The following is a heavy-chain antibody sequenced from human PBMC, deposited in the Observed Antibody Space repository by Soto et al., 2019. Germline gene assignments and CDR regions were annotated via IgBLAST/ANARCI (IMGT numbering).Heavy chain of an antibody. CDR2: IRSKAYGGTT. Sequence: GGSLRLSCTASGFTFGDYAMSWFRQAPGKGLEWVGFIRSKAYGGTTEYAASVKGRFTISRDDSKGIAYLQMNSLKTEDTAVYYCTRGPSRLTFDYWGQGTLVTVSS. V-gene: IGHV3-49*03. D-gene: IGHD2-2*01. CDR1: GFTFGDYA. CDR3: TRGPSRLTFDY. J-gene: IGHJ4*02.